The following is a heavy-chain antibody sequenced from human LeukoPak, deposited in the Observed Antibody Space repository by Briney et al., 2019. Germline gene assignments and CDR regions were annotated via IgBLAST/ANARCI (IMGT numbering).Heavy chain of an antibody. J-gene: IGHJ4*02. CDR2: INHSGST. V-gene: IGHV4-34*01. CDR3: ARRIAVTGSFDY. CDR1: GGSISSYY. Sequence: SETLSLTCTVSGGSISSYYWSWIRQPPGKGLEWIGEINHSGSTNYNPSLKSRVTISVDTSKNQFPLKLSSVTATDTALYYCARRIAVTGSFDYWGQGTLVTVSS. D-gene: IGHD6-19*01.